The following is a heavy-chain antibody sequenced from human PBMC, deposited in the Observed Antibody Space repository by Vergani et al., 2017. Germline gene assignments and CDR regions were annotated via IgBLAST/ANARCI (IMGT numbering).Heavy chain of an antibody. CDR2: IYTSGST. D-gene: IGHD3-22*01. Sequence: QVQLQESGPGLVKPSQTLSLTCTVSGGSISSGSYYWSWIRQPAGKGLEWIGRIYTSGSTNYNPSLKSRVTISVDTSENQFSLKLSSVTAADTAVYYCARGYDSSGYYFVPYYGMDVWGQGTTVTVSS. J-gene: IGHJ6*02. CDR3: ARGYDSSGYYFVPYYGMDV. V-gene: IGHV4-61*02. CDR1: GGSISSGSYY.